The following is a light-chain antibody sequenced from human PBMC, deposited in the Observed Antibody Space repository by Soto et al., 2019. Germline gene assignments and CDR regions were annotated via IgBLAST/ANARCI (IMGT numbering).Light chain of an antibody. V-gene: IGKV3-20*01. CDR1: QSVSSNF. Sequence: ENWLTQSPGTLSLSPGERATLSCRAGQSVSSNFLAWYQQKPGQAPRLLIYGASNRATGIPDRFSGSGSGTDFTLTISRLEPEDFAVYYCQQYDSSPRTFGQGTKVDIK. CDR2: GAS. J-gene: IGKJ1*01. CDR3: QQYDSSPRT.